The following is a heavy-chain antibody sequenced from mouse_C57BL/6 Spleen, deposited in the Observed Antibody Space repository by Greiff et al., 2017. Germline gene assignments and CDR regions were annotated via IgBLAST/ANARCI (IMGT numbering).Heavy chain of an antibody. D-gene: IGHD2-13*01. J-gene: IGHJ2*01. V-gene: IGHV1-36*01. Sequence: VQLQQSGPVLVTPGPSVKISCNASGFPFTASYLPWVTPRHGKILEWIGLVYPYNGGTSYNQQFKGKATLTLDTSSSTAYMELNSLTSEDSAVYYCARSGGYYDDPYYFDYWGQGTTLTVSS. CDR2: VYPYNGGT. CDR3: ARSGGYYDDPYYFDY. CDR1: GFPFTASY.